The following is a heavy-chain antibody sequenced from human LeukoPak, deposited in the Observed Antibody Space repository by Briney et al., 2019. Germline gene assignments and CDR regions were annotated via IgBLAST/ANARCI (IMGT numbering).Heavy chain of an antibody. J-gene: IGHJ4*02. Sequence: GGSLRLSCSASGFTFRTYAMHWVRQAPGKGLEYVSAISSNGDSTYYADSVKGRFTTSRDNSRNTVYLQMSSLRADDTAVYYCVKGWFGDFWGQGTLVTVSS. CDR2: ISSNGDST. V-gene: IGHV3-64D*06. D-gene: IGHD3-10*01. CDR1: GFTFRTYA. CDR3: VKGWFGDF.